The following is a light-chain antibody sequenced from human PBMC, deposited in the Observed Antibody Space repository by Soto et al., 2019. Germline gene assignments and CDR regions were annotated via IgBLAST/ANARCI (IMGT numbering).Light chain of an antibody. V-gene: IGKV3-11*01. CDR2: DAY. CDR3: QQRHMWPIT. Sequence: VLTQSPVTLSLSPGERATLSCMASQSFRGLLSWYQQKPGQAPRLLIYDAYNRATGIPPRFSGSGSGTDFTLTISSREPEDSAVYYCQQRHMWPITFGQGTRLEIK. J-gene: IGKJ5*01. CDR1: QSFRGL.